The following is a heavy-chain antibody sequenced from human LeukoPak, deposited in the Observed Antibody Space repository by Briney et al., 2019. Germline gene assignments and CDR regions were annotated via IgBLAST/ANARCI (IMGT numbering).Heavy chain of an antibody. V-gene: IGHV3-23*01. J-gene: IGHJ6*02. D-gene: IGHD3-16*01. CDR3: ARGGGLDV. CDR1: GFSFSTYA. CDR2: VNGNGGST. Sequence: GGSLRLSCAASGFSFSTYAMSWVRQAPGKGLEWVSGVNGNGGSTSYADSVKGRFTISRDNAKNSLYLQMSNLRAEDTAVYFCARGGGLDVWGQGATVTVSS.